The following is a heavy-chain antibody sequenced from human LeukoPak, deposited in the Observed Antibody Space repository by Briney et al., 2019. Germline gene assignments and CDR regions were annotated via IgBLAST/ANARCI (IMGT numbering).Heavy chain of an antibody. D-gene: IGHD3-10*01. CDR2: ISVSGNT. CDR3: AKDLITMVRAAGY. J-gene: IGHJ4*02. CDR1: GFTLSSYA. V-gene: IGHV3-23*01. Sequence: GGSLRLSCAASGFTLSSYAMSWVRQGPGKGLEWVSAISVSGNTYHADSVKGRFTISRDSSKNTLYLQMNSLRAGDAAVYYCAKDLITMVRAAGYWGQGTLVTVSS.